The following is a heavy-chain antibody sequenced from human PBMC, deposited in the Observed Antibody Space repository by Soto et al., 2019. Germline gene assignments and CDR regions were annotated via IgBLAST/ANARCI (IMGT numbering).Heavy chain of an antibody. CDR3: AADYYDSSGYYLTNAFDI. CDR1: GFTFTSSA. D-gene: IGHD3-22*01. Sequence: ASVKVSCKASGFTFTSSAVQWVRQARGQRLEWIGWIVVGSGNTNYAQKFQERVTITRDMSTSAAYMELSSLRSEDTAVYYCAADYYDSSGYYLTNAFDIWGQGTMVTVSS. V-gene: IGHV1-58*01. CDR2: IVVGSGNT. J-gene: IGHJ3*02.